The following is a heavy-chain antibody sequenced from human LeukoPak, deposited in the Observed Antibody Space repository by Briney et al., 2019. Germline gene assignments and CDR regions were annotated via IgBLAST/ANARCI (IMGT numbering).Heavy chain of an antibody. D-gene: IGHD3-22*01. J-gene: IGHJ4*02. Sequence: ASVKVSCKASGGTFSSYAISWVRQAPGQGLEWMGGIIPIFGTANYAQKFQGRITITTDESTSTAYMELSSLRSEDTAVYYCARIRYYYDSSGYYLDYWGQGTQVTVSS. CDR3: ARIRYYYDSSGYYLDY. CDR1: GGTFSSYA. V-gene: IGHV1-69*05. CDR2: IIPIFGTA.